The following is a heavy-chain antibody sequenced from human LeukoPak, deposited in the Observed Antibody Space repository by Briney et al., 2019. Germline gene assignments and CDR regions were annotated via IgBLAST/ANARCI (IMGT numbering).Heavy chain of an antibody. V-gene: IGHV3-30*01. Sequence: GGSLRLSCAASGFTFSSYAMHWVRQAPGKGLEWVAVISYDGSNKYYADSVEGRFTISRDNSKNTLYLQMNSLRAEDTAVYYCARDSVNYDFWSGYLVNYYYYYYMDVWGKGTTVTVSS. CDR2: ISYDGSNK. J-gene: IGHJ6*03. CDR3: ARDSVNYDFWSGYLVNYYYYYYMDV. CDR1: GFTFSSYA. D-gene: IGHD3-3*01.